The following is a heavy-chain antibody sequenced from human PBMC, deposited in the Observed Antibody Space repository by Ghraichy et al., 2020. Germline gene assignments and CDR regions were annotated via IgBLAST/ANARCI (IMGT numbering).Heavy chain of an antibody. J-gene: IGHJ3*02. CDR3: ARDGGSSWYKADAFDI. D-gene: IGHD6-13*01. CDR2: IEQDGSER. Sequence: GASLNISCAASGFTFSRYWMTWVRQAPGKGLEWVANIEQDGSERNYVESVRGRFTISRDNAKNSLYLEMNSLRDEDTAVYYCARDGGSSWYKADAFDIWGQGTMVTVSS. CDR1: GFTFSRYW. V-gene: IGHV3-7*04.